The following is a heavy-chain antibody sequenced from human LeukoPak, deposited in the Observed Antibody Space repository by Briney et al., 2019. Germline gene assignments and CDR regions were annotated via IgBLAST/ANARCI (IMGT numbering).Heavy chain of an antibody. CDR2: ISHDGTDT. D-gene: IGHD6-25*01. CDR3: ARDLVAAATWFEP. CDR1: GFTFSTYV. V-gene: IGHV3-74*01. J-gene: IGHJ5*02. Sequence: QPGGSLRLSCAASGFTFSTYVMHWVRQAPGKGLMWVSRISHDGTDTSYADSVKGRFTISRDNAKNTLYLQMNSLRADDTAVYFCARDLVAAATWFEPWGQGTLVTVSS.